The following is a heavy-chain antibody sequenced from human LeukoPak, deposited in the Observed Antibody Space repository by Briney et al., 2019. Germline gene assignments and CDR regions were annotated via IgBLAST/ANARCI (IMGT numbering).Heavy chain of an antibody. D-gene: IGHD6-25*01. CDR1: GYSISSGYY. CDR3: ARDPQELYSSGFTDY. CDR2: IYHSGST. V-gene: IGHV4-38-2*02. J-gene: IGHJ4*02. Sequence: TSETLSLTCTVSGYSISSGYYWGWIRQPPGKGLEWIGSIYHSGSTYYNPSLKSRVTISVDTSKNQFSLKLSSVAAADTAVYYCARDPQELYSSGFTDYWGQGTLVTVSS.